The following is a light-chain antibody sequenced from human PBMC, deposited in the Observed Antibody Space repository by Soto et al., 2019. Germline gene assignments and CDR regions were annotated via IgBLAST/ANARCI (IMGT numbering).Light chain of an antibody. V-gene: IGKV1-5*01. J-gene: IGKJ1*01. CDR1: QSISSW. Sequence: DIQMTQSPSTLSASVGDRVTITCRASQSISSWLAWYQQKPGKAPKLLIYDASSLVSGVPSRFSGSGSGTEFTLTISSLQPDDFATYYCQQYNSYQGTFGQGTKVEIK. CDR3: QQYNSYQGT. CDR2: DAS.